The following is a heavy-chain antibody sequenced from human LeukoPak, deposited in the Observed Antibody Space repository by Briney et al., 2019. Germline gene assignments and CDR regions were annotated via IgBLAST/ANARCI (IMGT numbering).Heavy chain of an antibody. Sequence: SETLSLTCTVSGGSISSYYWSWIRQAPGKGLEWIGYIYDSGSTNYNPSLKSRVTISVDTSKNQFSLKLNSVTAADTAVYYCARTERGRSLNCGGGSCSLSAYYYYMDVWGKGTTVTISS. V-gene: IGHV4-59*01. J-gene: IGHJ6*03. CDR1: GGSISSYY. CDR2: IYDSGST. D-gene: IGHD2-15*01. CDR3: ARTERGRSLNCGGGSCSLSAYYYYMDV.